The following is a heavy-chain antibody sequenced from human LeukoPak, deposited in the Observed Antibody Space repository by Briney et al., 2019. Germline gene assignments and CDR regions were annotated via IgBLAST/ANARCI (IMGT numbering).Heavy chain of an antibody. D-gene: IGHD3-22*01. Sequence: GGSLRLSCAASGFTFSSYWMHWVRQAPGKGLVWASRIKSDGSTRYADSVKGRFTISRDNAKNTVSLQMTSLRAEDTGVYYCARAPSEIGGYYPEYFRHWGQGTLVIVSS. CDR1: GFTFSSYW. V-gene: IGHV3-74*01. CDR3: ARAPSEIGGYYPEYFRH. CDR2: IKSDGST. J-gene: IGHJ1*01.